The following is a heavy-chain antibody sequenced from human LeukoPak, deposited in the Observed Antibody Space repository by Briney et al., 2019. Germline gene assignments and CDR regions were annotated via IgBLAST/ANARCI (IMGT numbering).Heavy chain of an antibody. CDR1: GYTFTGYY. J-gene: IGHJ4*02. D-gene: IGHD3-22*01. CDR2: INPNSGGT. CDR3: ASWDYYDSSGYGLDY. V-gene: IGHV1-2*02. Sequence: ASVKVSCKASGYTFTGYYMHWVRQAPGQGLEWMGWINPNSGGTNYAQKFQGRVTMTRDTSISTAYMELSRLRSDDTAVYYCASWDYYDSSGYGLDYWGQGTLVAVSS.